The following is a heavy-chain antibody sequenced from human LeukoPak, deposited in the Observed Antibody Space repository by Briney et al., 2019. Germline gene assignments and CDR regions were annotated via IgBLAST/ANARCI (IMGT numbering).Heavy chain of an antibody. CDR2: ISYDGSNK. CDR1: GFTFSSYA. D-gene: IGHD3-9*01. CDR3: AKGYYDILTAYDY. Sequence: PGRSLRLSCAASGFTFSSYAMNWVRQAPGKGLEWVAVISYDGSNKYYPDSLKGRFTISRDNSKNTLYLQMDSLRAEDTAVYYCAKGYYDILTAYDYWGQGTLVSVSS. J-gene: IGHJ4*02. V-gene: IGHV3-30*04.